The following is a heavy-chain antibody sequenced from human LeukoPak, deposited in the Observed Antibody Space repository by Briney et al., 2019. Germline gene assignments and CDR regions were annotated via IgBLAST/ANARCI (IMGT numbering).Heavy chain of an antibody. J-gene: IGHJ4*02. CDR2: INPNSGGT. CDR3: ARDGVVVPAAIPKQQLPRVPDY. Sequence: GASVKVSCKASGYTFTGYYMHWVRQAPGQGLEWMGWINPNSGGTNYAQKFQGRVTMTRDTSISTAYMELSRLRSDDTAVYYCARDGVVVPAAIPKQQLPRVPDYWGQGTLVTVSS. D-gene: IGHD2-2*02. CDR1: GYTFTGYY. V-gene: IGHV1-2*02.